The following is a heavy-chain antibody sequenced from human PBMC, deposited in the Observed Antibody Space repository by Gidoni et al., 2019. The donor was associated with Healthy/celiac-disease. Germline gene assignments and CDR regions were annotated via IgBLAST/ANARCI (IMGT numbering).Heavy chain of an antibody. Sequence: QVQLQESGPGLVKPSQTLSLTCTVSGGSISSGSYYWSWIRQPAGKGLEWIGRIYTSGSTNYNPSLKSRVTISVDTSKNQFSLKLSSVTAADTAVYYCARARGLWFGEDWGQGTLVTVSS. CDR1: GGSISSGSYY. V-gene: IGHV4-61*02. CDR2: IYTSGST. J-gene: IGHJ4*02. CDR3: ARARGLWFGED. D-gene: IGHD3-10*01.